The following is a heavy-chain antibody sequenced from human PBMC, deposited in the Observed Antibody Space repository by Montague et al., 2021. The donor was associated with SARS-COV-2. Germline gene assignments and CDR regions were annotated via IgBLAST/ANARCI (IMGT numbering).Heavy chain of an antibody. D-gene: IGHD2/OR15-2a*01. J-gene: IGHJ2*01. Sequence: SETLSLTCTVSGGSISGYYWSWIRQPPGKGLEWIGYIYDSGNTKYNPSLKSRVSISADTSKNQFSLRMSSVTAADTAVYYCAREYLIVLWQTNWYVGLWGRGTLVTVSS. CDR2: IYDSGNT. CDR3: AREYLIVLWQTNWYVGL. V-gene: IGHV4-59*01. CDR1: GGSISGYY.